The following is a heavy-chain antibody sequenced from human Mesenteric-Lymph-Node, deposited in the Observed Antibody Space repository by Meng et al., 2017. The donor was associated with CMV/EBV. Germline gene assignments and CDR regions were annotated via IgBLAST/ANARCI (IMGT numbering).Heavy chain of an antibody. Sequence: SSANYYWSWIRQPPGKGLEWIGYIYYSGSTNYNSSLKSRVTISIDTSKSQFSLKLSSVTAADTAVYYCARLEGRYKGYDLSYAVDSWGQGTMVTVSS. V-gene: IGHV4-61*01. J-gene: IGHJ3*02. CDR1: SSANYY. CDR2: IYYSGST. CDR3: ARLEGRYKGYDLSYAVDS. D-gene: IGHD5-12*01.